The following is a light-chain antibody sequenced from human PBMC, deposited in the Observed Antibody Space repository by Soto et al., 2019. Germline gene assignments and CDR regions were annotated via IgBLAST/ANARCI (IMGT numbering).Light chain of an antibody. Sequence: QSVLTQPPSASGSPGESVTISCTGISSDVGYKYVSWYQQHPGKAPKLMIYEVSERPSGVPDRFSGSKSGNTASLTVSRLQAGDEADYYCSSYAGSVVFGAGTKLTVL. CDR1: SSDVGYKY. J-gene: IGLJ1*01. CDR2: EVS. CDR3: SSYAGSVV. V-gene: IGLV2-8*01.